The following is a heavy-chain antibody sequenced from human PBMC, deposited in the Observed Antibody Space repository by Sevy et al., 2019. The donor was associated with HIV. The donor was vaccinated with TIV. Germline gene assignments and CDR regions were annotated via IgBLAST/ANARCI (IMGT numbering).Heavy chain of an antibody. CDR1: GGTFSNYA. V-gene: IGHV1-69*13. Sequence: ASVKVSCKASGGTFSNYAISWVRQAPGQGLEWMGGFIPMFDTANYAQKFQGKVTLTADGSTTTAYMELSSLSFDDTAVYYCAGSYFDSSCYSPLFYYGMDVWGQGTTVTVSS. CDR3: AGSYFDSSCYSPLFYYGMDV. D-gene: IGHD3-22*01. CDR2: FIPMFDTA. J-gene: IGHJ6*02.